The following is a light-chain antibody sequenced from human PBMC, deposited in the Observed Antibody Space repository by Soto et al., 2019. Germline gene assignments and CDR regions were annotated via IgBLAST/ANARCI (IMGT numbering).Light chain of an antibody. CDR2: DVS. CDR1: SSDAGGYNY. J-gene: IGLJ2*01. CDR3: SSYTRSSTLYVV. V-gene: IGLV2-14*01. Sequence: QSALTQPASVSGSPGQSITISCTGTSSDAGGYNYVSWYQQHPGKAPKLMIYDVSNRPSGVSIRFSGSKSGNTASLTISGLQAEDEADYYCSSYTRSSTLYVVFGGGTKLTVL.